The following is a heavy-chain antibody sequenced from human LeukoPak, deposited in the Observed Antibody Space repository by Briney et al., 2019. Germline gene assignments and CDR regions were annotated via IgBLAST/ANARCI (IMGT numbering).Heavy chain of an antibody. V-gene: IGHV1-8*01. CDR3: ARIARRRFLEWSGYYYYYMDV. CDR1: GYTFTSYD. CDR2: MNPNSGNT. J-gene: IGHJ6*03. Sequence: ASVKVSCKASGYTFTSYDINWVRQATGQGLEWMGWMNPNSGNTGYAQKFQGRVTMTRNTSISTAYMELSSLRSEDTAVYYCARIARRRFLEWSGYYYYYMDVWGKGTTVTVSS. D-gene: IGHD3-3*01.